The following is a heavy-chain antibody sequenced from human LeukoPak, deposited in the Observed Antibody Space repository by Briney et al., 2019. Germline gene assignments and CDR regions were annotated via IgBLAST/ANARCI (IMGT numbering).Heavy chain of an antibody. J-gene: IGHJ3*02. D-gene: IGHD3-16*01. V-gene: IGHV3-74*01. Sequence: GGSLRLSCAASGFTFSSYWMHWVRQAPGKGLVWVSRIKYDGSSTNYADSVKGRFTISRDNAKNTLHLQMNSLRAEDTAVYYCTRRGAASDAFDIWGQGTMVTVSS. CDR3: TRRGAASDAFDI. CDR1: GFTFSSYW. CDR2: IKYDGSST.